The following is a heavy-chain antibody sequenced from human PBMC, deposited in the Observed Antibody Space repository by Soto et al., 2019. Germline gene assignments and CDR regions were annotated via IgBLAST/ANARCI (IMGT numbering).Heavy chain of an antibody. Sequence: PAELSWEASGLSIANYPLQLVQQAPRQGLEWMGVITPLGGATTYAQKFQGRVTMTADMSTSNVHMDVSSLRSDDTAVYFCARGIVGAMSRAYGLDIWGEGTMGT. D-gene: IGHD1-26*01. V-gene: IGHV1-46*01. CDR1: GLSIANYP. CDR3: ARGIVGAMSRAYGLDI. CDR2: ITPLGGAT. J-gene: IGHJ3*02.